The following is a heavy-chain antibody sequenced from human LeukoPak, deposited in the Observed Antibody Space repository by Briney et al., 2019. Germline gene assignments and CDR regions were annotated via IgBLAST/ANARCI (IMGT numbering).Heavy chain of an antibody. V-gene: IGHV3-64*01. Sequence: GGSLRLSCAAAAFSFSSYAMFWVRQAPEKVLEFVSAISSNGGSTYYANSVKGRFTISRDNSKNTLYLQMGSLRADDMSVYYCARVCGGDCWYAFAIWGQGTMVTVSS. CDR1: AFSFSSYA. J-gene: IGHJ3*02. CDR3: ARVCGGDCWYAFAI. CDR2: ISSNGGST. D-gene: IGHD2-21*02.